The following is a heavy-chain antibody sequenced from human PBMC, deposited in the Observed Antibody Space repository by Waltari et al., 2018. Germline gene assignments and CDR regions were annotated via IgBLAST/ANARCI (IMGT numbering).Heavy chain of an antibody. CDR2: ISWNSGSR. Sequence: EVQLVESGGGLVQPGRSLRLSCAASGFPFDDYAMHWVRQAPGKVLEWVSGISWNSGSRGYADSVKCRFTISRDNAKNSLYLQMNSLRAEDTALYYCAKAQTSFWSGYYPDYWGQGTLVTVSS. CDR1: GFPFDDYA. V-gene: IGHV3-9*01. D-gene: IGHD3-3*01. CDR3: AKAQTSFWSGYYPDY. J-gene: IGHJ4*02.